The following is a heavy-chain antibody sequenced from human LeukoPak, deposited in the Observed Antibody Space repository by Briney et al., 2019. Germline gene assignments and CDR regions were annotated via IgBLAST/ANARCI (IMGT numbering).Heavy chain of an antibody. CDR3: ARYVRYCSSTSCYAYYYYMDV. J-gene: IGHJ6*03. CDR2: IYPGDSDT. V-gene: IGHV5-51*03. CDR1: GYSFTSYW. D-gene: IGHD2-2*01. Sequence: GESLNISCKGSGYSFTSYWIGWVRQMPGKGLEWMGIIYPGDSDTRYSPSFQGQVTISADKSISTAYLQWSSLKASDTAMYYCARYVRYCSSTSCYAYYYYMDVWGKGTTVTVSS.